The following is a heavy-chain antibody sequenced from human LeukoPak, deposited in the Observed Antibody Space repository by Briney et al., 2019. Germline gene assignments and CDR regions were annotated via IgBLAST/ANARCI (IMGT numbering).Heavy chain of an antibody. J-gene: IGHJ5*02. CDR1: GASVGSAGSH. CDR3: ASLAEGESGRGS. Sequence: PSETLSLTCTVSGASVGSAGSHWMWIRQPPGKGLEYIGNIHRTGSTDYKPSLRSRVTISVDTSNNHFSLTLRSVTAADTAVYYCASLAEGESGRGSWGQGTFVTVSP. CDR2: IHRTGST. V-gene: IGHV4-61*08. D-gene: IGHD3-10*01.